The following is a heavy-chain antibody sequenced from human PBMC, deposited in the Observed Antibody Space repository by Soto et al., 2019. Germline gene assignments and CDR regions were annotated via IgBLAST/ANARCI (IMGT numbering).Heavy chain of an antibody. CDR3: ANYYDSSGYYWGYFAY. V-gene: IGHV4-61*01. Sequence: QVQLQESGPGLVKPSETLSLTCTVSGGSVSSGRYYWSWIRQPPGKGLEWIGYIYYSGSTNYNPSLKSRVTIAVDTSKNQFSLKLSSVTAADTAVYYCANYYDSSGYYWGYFAYWGQGTLVTVSS. CDR1: GGSVSSGRYY. J-gene: IGHJ4*02. CDR2: IYYSGST. D-gene: IGHD3-22*01.